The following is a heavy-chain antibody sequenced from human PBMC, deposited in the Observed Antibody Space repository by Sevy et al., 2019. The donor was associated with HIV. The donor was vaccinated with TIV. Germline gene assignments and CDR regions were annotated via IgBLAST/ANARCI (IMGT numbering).Heavy chain of an antibody. CDR2: IYRGGNT. CDR3: ATTSTPLYYYALDV. J-gene: IGHJ6*02. D-gene: IGHD2-15*01. V-gene: IGHV3-53*03. CDR1: EFTVSSKY. Sequence: GGSLRLSCAASEFTVSSKYMSWVRQAPGKGLEWVSVIYRGGNTYYADTVKGRFTISRDNSKNKLYLQMNSPRAEDTAIYYCATTSTPLYYYALDVWGQGTTVTVSS.